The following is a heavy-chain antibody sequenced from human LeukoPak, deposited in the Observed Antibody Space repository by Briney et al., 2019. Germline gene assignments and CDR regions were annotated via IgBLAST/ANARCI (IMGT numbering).Heavy chain of an antibody. CDR3: AREGRLLWFGELLSPPFDY. Sequence: PSETLSLTCTVSGGSINSYYWSWIRQPPGKGLEWLGYMYYSGSTNYNPSLKSRVTISVDTSKNQFSLKLSSVTAADTAVYYCAREGRLLWFGELLSPPFDYWGQGTLVTVSS. J-gene: IGHJ4*02. CDR1: GGSINSYY. V-gene: IGHV4-59*12. D-gene: IGHD3-10*01. CDR2: MYYSGST.